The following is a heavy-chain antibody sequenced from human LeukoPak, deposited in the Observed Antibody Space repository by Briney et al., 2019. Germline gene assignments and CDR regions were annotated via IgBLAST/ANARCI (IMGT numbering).Heavy chain of an antibody. Sequence: SGTLSLTCSVSGDSISSDHWWSWVRQPPGKGLEWIGEIYHSGTTNYNPSLKSRVTMSVDASKNQFSLKLSSVTAADTAVYYCAREGWGSSDHSYYYYMDVWGKGTTVTVSS. CDR3: AREGWGSSDHSYYYYMDV. CDR2: IYHSGTT. V-gene: IGHV4-4*02. D-gene: IGHD6-13*01. J-gene: IGHJ6*03. CDR1: GDSISSDHW.